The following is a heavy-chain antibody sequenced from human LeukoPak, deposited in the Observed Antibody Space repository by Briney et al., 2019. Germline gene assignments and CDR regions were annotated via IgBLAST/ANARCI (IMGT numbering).Heavy chain of an antibody. CDR3: AKARGSYYDFWSGYYERGAADY. Sequence: GRSLRLSCAASGFTFSSYAMHWVRQAPGKGLEWVAVISYDGSNKYYADSVKGRFTISRDNSKNTLYLQMNSLRAEDTAVYYCAKARGSYYDFWSGYYERGAADYWGQGTLVTVSS. CDR2: ISYDGSNK. CDR1: GFTFSSYA. V-gene: IGHV3-30*04. J-gene: IGHJ4*02. D-gene: IGHD3-3*01.